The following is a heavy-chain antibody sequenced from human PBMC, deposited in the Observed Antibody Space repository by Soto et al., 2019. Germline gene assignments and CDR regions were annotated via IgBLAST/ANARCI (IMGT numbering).Heavy chain of an antibody. Sequence: QVQLVQSGAEVKKPGASVNVSCEASGYTFTGSSIHWVRQAPGQGLEWMGYINPNSGGTIFAQKFQGRVTMTRDTSISTAYMELGRVASDDTAVYYCARDLTGDPNYWGQGTLVTVSS. D-gene: IGHD7-27*01. CDR1: GYTFTGSS. V-gene: IGHV1-2*02. J-gene: IGHJ4*02. CDR3: ARDLTGDPNY. CDR2: INPNSGGT.